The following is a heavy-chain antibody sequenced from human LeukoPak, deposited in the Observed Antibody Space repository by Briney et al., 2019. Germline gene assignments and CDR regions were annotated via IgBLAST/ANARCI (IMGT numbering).Heavy chain of an antibody. CDR2: ISGAGGST. J-gene: IGHJ4*02. CDR1: GFTFSTYG. Sequence: GGSLRLSCAASGFTFSTYGMSWVRQAPGKGLEWVSAISGAGGSTYYADSLKGRFTISRDNSKNTLYLQMNSLRVADTAIYYCAKRVAYSSGYYWDYWGQGTLVTVSS. V-gene: IGHV3-23*01. CDR3: AKRVAYSSGYYWDY. D-gene: IGHD6-19*01.